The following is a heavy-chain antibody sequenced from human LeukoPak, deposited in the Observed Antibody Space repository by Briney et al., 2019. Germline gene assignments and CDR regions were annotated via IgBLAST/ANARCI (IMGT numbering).Heavy chain of an antibody. CDR1: GFTFSTYG. Sequence: GGSLRLSCAASGFTFSTYGMNWVRQAPGKGLEWISAIGSSGVSTYYADSVKGRFTISRDNSKNTLYLQMNSLRAEDTALYYCAKLEGITTHWGQGTLVTVSS. D-gene: IGHD3-22*01. J-gene: IGHJ4*02. V-gene: IGHV3-23*01. CDR2: IGSSGVST. CDR3: AKLEGITTH.